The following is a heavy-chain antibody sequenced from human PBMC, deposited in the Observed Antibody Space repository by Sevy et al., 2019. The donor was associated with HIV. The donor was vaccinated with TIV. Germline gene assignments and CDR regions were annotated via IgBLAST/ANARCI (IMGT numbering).Heavy chain of an antibody. CDR3: AKEQRDSHSSSWGRCFDY. CDR1: GFTFSSYA. Sequence: GGSLRLSCAASGFTFSSYAMTWVRQAPGKGLDWVSSISGSGGTTCYADSVKGRFTISRDNSKNTVYLQMNSLRAEDTAVYYCAKEQRDSHSSSWGRCFDYWGQGTLVTVSS. D-gene: IGHD6-13*01. V-gene: IGHV3-23*01. CDR2: ISGSGGTT. J-gene: IGHJ4*02.